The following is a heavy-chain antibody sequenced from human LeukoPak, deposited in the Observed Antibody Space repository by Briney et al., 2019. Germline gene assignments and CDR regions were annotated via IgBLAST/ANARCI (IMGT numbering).Heavy chain of an antibody. CDR3: AKSKGSGYDWDY. D-gene: IGHD5-12*01. V-gene: IGHV3-23*01. Sequence: PGGSLRLSCAASGFTFSSYAMSWVCQAPRQGLGWVSAISGSGGSTYYADSAKGRFTISRADSKNTLYLQMNSLRAEDTAVYYCAKSKGSGYDWDYWGQGTLVTVSS. CDR1: GFTFSSYA. J-gene: IGHJ4*02. CDR2: ISGSGGST.